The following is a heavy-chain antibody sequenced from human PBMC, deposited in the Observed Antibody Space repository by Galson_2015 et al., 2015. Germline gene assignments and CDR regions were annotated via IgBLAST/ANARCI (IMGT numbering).Heavy chain of an antibody. J-gene: IGHJ3*02. CDR2: ISYDGSNK. V-gene: IGHV3-30*18. CDR3: AKDYHFSSSWTFDI. D-gene: IGHD6-13*01. Sequence: SLRLSCAASGFTFSSYGMHWVRQAPGKGLEWVAVISYDGSNKYYADSVKGRFTISRDNSKNTLYLQMKSLRAEDTAVYYCAKDYHFSSSWTFDIWGQGTMVTVSS. CDR1: GFTFSSYG.